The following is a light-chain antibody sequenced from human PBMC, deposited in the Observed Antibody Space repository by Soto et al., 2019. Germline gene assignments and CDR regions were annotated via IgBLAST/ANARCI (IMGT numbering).Light chain of an antibody. CDR1: NIGSKS. J-gene: IGLJ2*01. Sequence: SYELTQPPSVSVAPGKTARITCGGNNIGSKSVNWYQQKPGQAPVLVIYYDSDRPSGIPERFSGSNSGNTATLTISRVEAEDEADDYCQVWDSSSDHVVFGGGTKVTVL. CDR3: QVWDSSSDHVV. V-gene: IGLV3-21*04. CDR2: YDS.